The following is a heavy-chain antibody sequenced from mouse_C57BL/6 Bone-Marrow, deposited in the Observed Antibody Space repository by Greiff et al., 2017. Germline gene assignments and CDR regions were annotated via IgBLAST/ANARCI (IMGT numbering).Heavy chain of an antibody. J-gene: IGHJ4*01. CDR2: INYDGSST. D-gene: IGHD1-1*01. CDR1: GFTFSDYY. CDR3: AREGSILYAMDY. V-gene: IGHV5-16*01. Sequence: EVQVVESEGGLVQPGSSMKLSCTASGFTFSDYYMAWVRQVPEKGLEWVANINYDGSSTYYLDSLKSRFIISRDNAKNILYLQMSSLKTEDTATYYCAREGSILYAMDYWGQGTSVTVSS.